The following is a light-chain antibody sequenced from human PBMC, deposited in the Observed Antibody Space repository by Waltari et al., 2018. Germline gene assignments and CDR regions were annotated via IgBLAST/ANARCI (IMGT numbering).Light chain of an antibody. Sequence: SALTPPPSASGSPGQSLPISRPGPSSDFAAYARLSWYQQHPGKAPKLLIYEVRKRPSGVPGRFSGSRSGNTASLTVSGLQAEDEADYYCTSDAEGNNFYGFGTGTKVTVL. V-gene: IGLV2-8*01. CDR2: EVR. J-gene: IGLJ1*01. CDR1: SSDFAAYAR. CDR3: TSDAEGNNFYG.